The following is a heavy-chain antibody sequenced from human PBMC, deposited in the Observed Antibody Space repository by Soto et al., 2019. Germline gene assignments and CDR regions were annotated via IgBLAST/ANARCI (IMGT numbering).Heavy chain of an antibody. D-gene: IGHD5-18*01. CDR3: GRAGYNYGLDC. V-gene: IGHV4-34*01. CDR2: INHSGST. CDR1: GGSFSGYY. Sequence: SETLSLTCAVYGGSFSGYYWSWIRQPPGKGLEWIGEINHSGSTNYNPSLKSRVTISVDTSKNQFSLYLQMNSLRAEDTAVYYCGRAGYNYGLDCWGQGTVVTVSS. J-gene: IGHJ4*02.